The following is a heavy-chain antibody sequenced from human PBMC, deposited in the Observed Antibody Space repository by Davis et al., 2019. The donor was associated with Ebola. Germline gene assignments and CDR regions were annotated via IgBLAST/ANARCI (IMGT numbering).Heavy chain of an antibody. CDR2: IYYSRST. CDR1: GGSISRGRSY. J-gene: IGHJ6*03. CDR3: SRDLRYDSSGYDYYFYMDV. V-gene: IGHV4-31*03. Sequence: PSETLSPTCTVPGGSISRGRSYWTWIRQHPGKGLEWIGYIYYSRSTYYKPSLKSRVTISLDTSKNQFSLNLYSVTAADTAVYYCSRDLRYDSSGYDYYFYMDVWGKGTTVTVSS. D-gene: IGHD3-22*01.